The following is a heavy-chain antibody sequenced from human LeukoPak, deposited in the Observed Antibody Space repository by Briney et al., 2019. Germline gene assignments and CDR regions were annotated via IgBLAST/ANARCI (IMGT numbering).Heavy chain of an antibody. J-gene: IGHJ4*02. CDR3: ARSSNYYQA. Sequence: GGSLRLSCAASGFTFSSYWMHWVRQPPGKGLRWVSHINTDGSTTNYADSVKGRFTISRDNAQNTLYLQMSSLGAEDTAVYYCARSSNYYQAWGQGTLVTVSS. CDR1: GFTFSSYW. CDR2: INTDGSTT. D-gene: IGHD3-10*01. V-gene: IGHV3-74*01.